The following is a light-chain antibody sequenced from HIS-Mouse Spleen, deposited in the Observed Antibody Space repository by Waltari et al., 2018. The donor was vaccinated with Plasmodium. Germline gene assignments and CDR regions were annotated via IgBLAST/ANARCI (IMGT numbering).Light chain of an antibody. V-gene: IGLV2-23*01. CDR1: SSDVGSYNL. Sequence: QSALTQPASVSGSPGQSIPISCTGTSSDVGSYNLVSWYQPHPGKAPKLMIYEGSKRPSGVSNRFSGSKSGNTASRTISGLQAEDEADYYCCSYAGSSTRWVFGGGTKLTVL. CDR3: CSYAGSSTRWV. J-gene: IGLJ3*02. CDR2: EGS.